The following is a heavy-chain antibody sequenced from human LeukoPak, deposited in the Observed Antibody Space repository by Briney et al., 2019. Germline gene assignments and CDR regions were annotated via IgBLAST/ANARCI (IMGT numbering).Heavy chain of an antibody. V-gene: IGHV4-31*03. Sequence: LSQTLSLTCTVSGGSISSGGYYWSWIRQHPGKGLEWIGYIYYSGSTYYNPSLKSRVTISVDTSKNQFSLKLSSVTAADTAVYYCARGYYDFWSGLSYYYYYGMDVWGQGTTVTVSS. CDR3: ARGYYDFWSGLSYYYYYGMDV. J-gene: IGHJ6*02. CDR1: GGSISSGGYY. CDR2: IYYSGST. D-gene: IGHD3-3*01.